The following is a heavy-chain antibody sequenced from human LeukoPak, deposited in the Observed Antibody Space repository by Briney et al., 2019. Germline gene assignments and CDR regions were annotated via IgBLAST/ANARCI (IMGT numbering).Heavy chain of an antibody. CDR1: DFTFSTYA. J-gene: IGHJ6*03. CDR3: ARDPYSGGYGDYYYYYMDL. CDR2: ISGGGDAT. V-gene: IGHV3-23*01. D-gene: IGHD1-26*01. Sequence: GGSLRLSCAASDFTFSTYAMSWVRQAPGKGLEWVSTISGGGDATYYADSVKGRFTISRDNAKNSLYLQMNSLRAEDTAVYYCARDPYSGGYGDYYYYYMDLWGQGTTVTISS.